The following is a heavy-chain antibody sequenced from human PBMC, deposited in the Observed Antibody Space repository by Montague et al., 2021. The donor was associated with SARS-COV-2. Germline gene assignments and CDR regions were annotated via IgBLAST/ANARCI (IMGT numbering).Heavy chain of an antibody. CDR3: ARSGVGIFDFSYFDS. CDR2: RYQNRAT. D-gene: IGHD3-3*01. J-gene: IGHJ4*02. Sequence: SETLSLTCSVSGFSISSGYYWGWIRQTPGKGLEWIGSRYQNRATXXSPXXXRPVTILLDTSKNQFSLSLTSVTAADTAVYYCARSGVGIFDFSYFDSWGQGSLVIVSS. CDR1: GFSISSGYY. V-gene: IGHV4-38-2*02.